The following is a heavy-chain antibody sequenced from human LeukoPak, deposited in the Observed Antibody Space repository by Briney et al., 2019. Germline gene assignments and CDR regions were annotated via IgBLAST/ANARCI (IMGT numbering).Heavy chain of an antibody. J-gene: IGHJ6*02. Sequence: GASVKVSCTASGYTFTSYGISWVRQAPGQGLEWMGWISAYNGNTNYAQKLQGRVTMTTDTSTSTAYMELRSLRSDDTAVYYCARDSDGSGSYSRDYYYGMDVWGQGTTVTVSS. CDR3: ARDSDGSGSYSRDYYYGMDV. V-gene: IGHV1-18*01. CDR2: ISAYNGNT. D-gene: IGHD3-10*01. CDR1: GYTFTSYG.